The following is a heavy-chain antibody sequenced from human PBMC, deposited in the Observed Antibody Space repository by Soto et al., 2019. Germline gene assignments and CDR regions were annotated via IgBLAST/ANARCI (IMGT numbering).Heavy chain of an antibody. Sequence: QVQLVQSGAEVKKPGASVKVSCKASGYTFTTYGISWVRQAPGQGLEWVGWISAYSGNTKYAQKLQGRVTVTTDTSPSTAYTEVRRLSSDATAVYYCASGRYGDYWGQGTLVTTSS. CDR2: ISAYSGNT. CDR1: GYTFTTYG. CDR3: ASGRYGDY. V-gene: IGHV1-18*01. D-gene: IGHD1-26*01. J-gene: IGHJ4*02.